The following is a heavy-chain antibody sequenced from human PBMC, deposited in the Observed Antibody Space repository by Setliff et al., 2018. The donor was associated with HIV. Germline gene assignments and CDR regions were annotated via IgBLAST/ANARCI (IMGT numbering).Heavy chain of an antibody. J-gene: IGHJ1*01. V-gene: IGHV4-38-2*02. Sequence: SETLSLTCTVSGYSVNSDYLWCWIRQPPGKGLEWIGSVYHSGSTYYNPSLKSRVTVSVDTSKNQFSLKLSSVTAAGTAVYYCARAGYYGSTSYWEYFQHWGQGAVVTVSS. CDR3: ARAGYYGSTSYWEYFQH. D-gene: IGHD3-22*01. CDR2: VYHSGST. CDR1: GYSVNSDYL.